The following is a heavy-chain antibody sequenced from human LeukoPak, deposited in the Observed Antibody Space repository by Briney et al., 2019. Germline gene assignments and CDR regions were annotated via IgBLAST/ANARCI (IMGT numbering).Heavy chain of an antibody. CDR1: GGSFSGYY. D-gene: IGHD3-10*01. V-gene: IGHV4-34*01. J-gene: IGHJ4*02. Sequence: SETLSLTCAVYGGSFSGYYWSWIGQPPGKGLEWIGEINHSGSTSYNPSLKSRVTISVDTSKNQFSLKLSSVTAADTAVYYCASGRITMVRGYFDYWGQGTLVTVSS. CDR2: INHSGST. CDR3: ASGRITMVRGYFDY.